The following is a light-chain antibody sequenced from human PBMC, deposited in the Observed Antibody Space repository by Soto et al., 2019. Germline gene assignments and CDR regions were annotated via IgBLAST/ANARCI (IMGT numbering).Light chain of an antibody. V-gene: IGKV3-20*01. CDR3: QQYGDSPFT. Sequence: EIVLTQSPGTLSLSPGERATLSCRASQSVTLNYLAWYQQRPGQAPRLLIYGASSRATDIPDRFSGSGSGTDFTLTVSRLEPEDFAVYYCQQYGDSPFTFGPGTKVDI. CDR1: QSVTLNY. J-gene: IGKJ3*01. CDR2: GAS.